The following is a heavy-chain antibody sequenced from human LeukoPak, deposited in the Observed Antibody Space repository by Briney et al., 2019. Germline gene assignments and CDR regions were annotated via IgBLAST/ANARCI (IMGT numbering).Heavy chain of an antibody. CDR1: GGSISSSSYY. CDR3: ARDHGGYDGFDY. D-gene: IGHD5-12*01. CDR2: IYYSGST. V-gene: IGHV4-39*07. Sequence: SETLSLTCTVSGGSISSSSYYWGWIRQPPGKGLEWIGSIYYSGSTYYNPSLKSRVTISVDTSKNQFSLKLSSVTAADTAVYHCARDHGGYDGFDYWGQGTLVTVSS. J-gene: IGHJ4*02.